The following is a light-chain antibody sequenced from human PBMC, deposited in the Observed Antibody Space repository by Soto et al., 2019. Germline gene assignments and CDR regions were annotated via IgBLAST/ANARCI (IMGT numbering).Light chain of an antibody. CDR3: QQYGRTPLT. CDR2: GAS. Sequence: EIVLTQSPGTLSLSPGERATLSCRASPSLSSTYLAWYQQKPGQAPRLFIYGASSRAIGIPDRFSGSGSGTDFTLTISRLEPEDFAVYYCQQYGRTPLTFGQGTKVEI. CDR1: PSLSSTY. J-gene: IGKJ1*01. V-gene: IGKV3-20*01.